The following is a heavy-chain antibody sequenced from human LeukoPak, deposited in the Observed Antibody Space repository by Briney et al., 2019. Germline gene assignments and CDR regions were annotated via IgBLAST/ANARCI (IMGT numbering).Heavy chain of an antibody. CDR1: GFTFGDYA. J-gene: IGHJ6*02. CDR3: TSGYDLYYYYGMDA. CDR2: IRSKAYGGTT. Sequence: GRSLRLSCTASGFTFGDYAMSWVRQAPGKGLEWVGFIRSKAYGGTTEYAASVKGRFTISRDDSKSIAYLQMNSLKTEDTAVYYCTSGYDLYYYYGMDAWGQGTTVTVSS. D-gene: IGHD5-12*01. V-gene: IGHV3-49*04.